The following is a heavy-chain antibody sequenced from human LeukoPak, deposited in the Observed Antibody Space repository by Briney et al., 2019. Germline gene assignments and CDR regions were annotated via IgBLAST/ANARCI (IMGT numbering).Heavy chain of an antibody. V-gene: IGHV4-59*08. CDR2: IYYSGST. CDR3: ARHPERYSYFDY. J-gene: IGHJ4*02. Sequence: PSETLSLTCTVSGASISSYYWSWIRQPPGKGLEWIGYIYYSGSTNYNPALKSRVTISEDTSKNQISLKLSSVTAADTAVYSCARHPERYSYFDYWGQGTLVTVSS. D-gene: IGHD5-18*01. CDR1: GASISSYY.